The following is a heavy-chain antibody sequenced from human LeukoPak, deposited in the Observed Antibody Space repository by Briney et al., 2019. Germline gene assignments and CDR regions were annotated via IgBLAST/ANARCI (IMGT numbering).Heavy chain of an antibody. CDR2: IYYTGSA. CDR3: ARGQPYQPLPVDY. CDR1: GGSISGAGYY. Sequence: PSQTLSLTCTVSGGSISGAGYYWSWVRQRPGKGLEWIGYIYYTGSANYNPSLKGRVTISVDTSKNQFSLKLTSVTAADTAVYYCARGQPYQPLPVDYWGQGTLVTVSS. J-gene: IGHJ4*02. D-gene: IGHD2-2*01. V-gene: IGHV4-30-4*08.